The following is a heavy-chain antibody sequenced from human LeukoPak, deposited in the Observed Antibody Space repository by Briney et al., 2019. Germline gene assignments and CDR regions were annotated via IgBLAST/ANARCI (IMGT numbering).Heavy chain of an antibody. CDR3: ARDESSSSRWFDP. D-gene: IGHD6-6*01. Sequence: GASVKVSCKASGGTFSSYAISWVRQAPGQGLEWMGGIIPIFGTANYAQKFQGRVTITTDESTSTAYMELSSLRSEDTAVYYCARDESSSSRWFDPWGQGTLVTVSS. J-gene: IGHJ5*02. CDR1: GGTFSSYA. CDR2: IIPIFGTA. V-gene: IGHV1-69*05.